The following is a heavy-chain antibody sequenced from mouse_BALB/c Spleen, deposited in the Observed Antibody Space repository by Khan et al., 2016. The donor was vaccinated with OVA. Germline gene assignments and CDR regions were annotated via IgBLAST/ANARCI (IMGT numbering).Heavy chain of an antibody. CDR1: GYTFTNYG. D-gene: IGHD2-10*01. CDR3: ARPPYFSYVMGY. V-gene: IGHV9-3-1*01. CDR2: INTYTGEP. Sequence: QIQLVQSGPELKKPGETVKISCKASGYTFTNYGMNWVKQAPGRGLKWMGWINTYTGEPTYADDFKGRFVFSLETSASTAYLQINNLKNEVTATYFCARPPYFSYVMGYWGQGTSVTVSS. J-gene: IGHJ4*01.